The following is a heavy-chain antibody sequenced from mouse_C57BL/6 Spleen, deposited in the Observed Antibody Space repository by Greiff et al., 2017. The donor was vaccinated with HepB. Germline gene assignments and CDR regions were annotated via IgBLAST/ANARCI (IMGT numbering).Heavy chain of an antibody. D-gene: IGHD4-1*01. CDR2: IDPSDSET. CDR1: GYTFTSYW. CDR3: AINWFYAMDY. Sequence: VQLQQPGAELVRPGSSVKLSCKASGYTFTSYWMHWVKQRPIQGLEWIGNIDPSDSETHYNQKFKDKATLTVDKSSSTAYIQLSSLTSEDSAVYYCAINWFYAMDYWGQGTSVTVSS. J-gene: IGHJ4*01. V-gene: IGHV1-52*01.